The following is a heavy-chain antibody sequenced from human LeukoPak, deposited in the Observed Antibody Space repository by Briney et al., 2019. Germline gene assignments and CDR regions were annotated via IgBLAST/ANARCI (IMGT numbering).Heavy chain of an antibody. CDR1: GGSISSYY. Sequence: SETLSLTCTVSGGSISSYYWSWIRQPPGKGLEWIGYIYYSGSTNYNPSLKSRVTISVDTSKNQFSLKLSSVTAADTAVYYCARMGQGAYYYDPGAFDIWGQGTMVTVSS. V-gene: IGHV4-59*01. D-gene: IGHD3-22*01. CDR2: IYYSGST. J-gene: IGHJ3*02. CDR3: ARMGQGAYYYDPGAFDI.